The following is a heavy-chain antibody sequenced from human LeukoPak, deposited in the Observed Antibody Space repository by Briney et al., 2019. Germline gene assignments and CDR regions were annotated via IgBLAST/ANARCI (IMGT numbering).Heavy chain of an antibody. D-gene: IGHD5-12*01. Sequence: GGSLRLSCAASGFTFSDHYMDWVRQAPGKGLEWVGRTRNKANSYTTEYAASVKGRFTISRDDSKNSLYLQMNSLKTEDTAVYYCARDGYSGYGFLDVWGKGTTVTVSS. CDR3: ARDGYSGYGFLDV. J-gene: IGHJ6*04. CDR1: GFTFSDHY. CDR2: TRNKANSYTT. V-gene: IGHV3-72*01.